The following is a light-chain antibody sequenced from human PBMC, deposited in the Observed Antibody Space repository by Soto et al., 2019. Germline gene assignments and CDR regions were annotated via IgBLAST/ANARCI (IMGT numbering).Light chain of an antibody. V-gene: IGKV1-17*01. CDR3: LQHSDYPFT. Sequence: DIQMTQSPSSLSASVGDRVIITCRASQGIRDALGWYQQKPGKVPKRLIYSASSLQNGVPSRFSGSGSETVFTLTISSLQPEDFATYFCLQHSDYPFTFGQGTRLVI. CDR2: SAS. J-gene: IGKJ2*01. CDR1: QGIRDA.